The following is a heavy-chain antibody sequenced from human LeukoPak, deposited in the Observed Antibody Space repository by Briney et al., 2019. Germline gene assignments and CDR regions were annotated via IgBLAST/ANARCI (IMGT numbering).Heavy chain of an antibody. CDR3: ARDQSGTWTFDY. D-gene: IGHD1-26*01. J-gene: IGHJ4*02. V-gene: IGHV3-7*01. CDR1: GFIFSHYW. CDR2: IKQDGSVK. Sequence: HPGGSLRLSCGASGFIFSHYWMSWVRQAPGKGLEWVANIKQDGSVKYYVDSLKGRFTISRDNARNSVYLQMNGLRAEDTAVYYCARDQSGTWTFDYWGQGTLVTVSS.